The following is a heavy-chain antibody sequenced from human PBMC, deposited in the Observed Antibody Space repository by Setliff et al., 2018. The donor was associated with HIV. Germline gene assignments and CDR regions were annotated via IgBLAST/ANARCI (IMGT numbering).Heavy chain of an antibody. CDR2: IYHSGTT. Sequence: SETLSLTCAVSGYAITSGFYWGWIRQPPGKGLEWIGSIYHSGTTNYNSSLKSRVTISVDTSKNQFSLKLSSVTAADAVQVRFTNSRDNSKKSLYLEMSSLTNEDAAFYYCAKDTRTGYYDYWGQGTLVTVSS. CDR1: GYAITSGFY. CDR3: TNSRDNSKKSLYLEMSSLTNEDAAFYYCAKDTRTGYYDY. V-gene: IGHV4-38-2*01. D-gene: IGHD2-21*01. J-gene: IGHJ4*02.